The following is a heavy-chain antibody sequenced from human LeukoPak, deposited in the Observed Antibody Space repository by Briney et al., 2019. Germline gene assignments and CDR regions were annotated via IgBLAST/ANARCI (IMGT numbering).Heavy chain of an antibody. CDR1: GFTFSSYA. V-gene: IGHV3-23*01. D-gene: IGHD6-13*01. CDR3: ARGNSSYPTYYFDY. J-gene: IGHJ4*02. CDR2: ISGSGGST. Sequence: GGSLRLSCAASGFTFSSYAMSWVRQAPGKGLEWVSAISGSGGSTYYADSVRGRFTISRDNSKNTLYLQMNSLRAEDTAVYYCARGNSSYPTYYFDYWGQGTLVTVSS.